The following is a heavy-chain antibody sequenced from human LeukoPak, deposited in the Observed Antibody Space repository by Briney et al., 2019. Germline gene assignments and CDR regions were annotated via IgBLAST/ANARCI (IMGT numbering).Heavy chain of an antibody. J-gene: IGHJ3*02. V-gene: IGHV1-18*01. CDR3: ARGMGEDDAFDI. CDR2: INPNSGDT. Sequence: ASVKVSCKASGGTFSSYAISWVRQAPGQGLEWMGRINPNSGDTNYAQKLQGRVTMTTDTSTSTAYMELRSLRSDDTAVYYCARGMGEDDAFDIWGQGTMVTVSS. D-gene: IGHD1-26*01. CDR1: GGTFSSYA.